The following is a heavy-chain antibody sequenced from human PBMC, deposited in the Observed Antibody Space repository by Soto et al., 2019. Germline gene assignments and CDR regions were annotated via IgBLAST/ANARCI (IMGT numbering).Heavy chain of an antibody. CDR2: IKQDGSEK. V-gene: IGHV3-7*01. CDR3: ARDKGDFWSGFRYYFDY. CDR1: GFTFSSYW. D-gene: IGHD3-3*01. Sequence: PGGSLRLSCAASGFTFSSYWMSWVRQAPGKGLEWVANIKQDGSEKYYVDSVKGRFTISRDNAKNSLYLQMNSLRAEDTAVYYCARDKGDFWSGFRYYFDYRGQGTLVTV. J-gene: IGHJ4*02.